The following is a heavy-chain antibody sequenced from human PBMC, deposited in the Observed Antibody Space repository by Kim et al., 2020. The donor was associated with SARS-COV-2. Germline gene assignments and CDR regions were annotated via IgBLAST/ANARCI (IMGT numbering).Heavy chain of an antibody. CDR2: ISYDGSNK. CDR1: GFTFSSYA. J-gene: IGHJ4*02. Sequence: GGSLRLSCAASGFTFSSYAMHWVRQAPGKGLEWVAVISYDGSNKYYADSVKGRFTISRDNSKNTLYLQMNSLRAEDTAVYYCARVGTYQLLSGEFDYWGQGTLVTVSS. D-gene: IGHD2-2*01. CDR3: ARVGTYQLLSGEFDY. V-gene: IGHV3-30-3*01.